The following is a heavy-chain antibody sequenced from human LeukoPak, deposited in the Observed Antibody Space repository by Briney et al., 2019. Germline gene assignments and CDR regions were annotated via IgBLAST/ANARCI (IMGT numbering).Heavy chain of an antibody. CDR2: INPNSGGT. CDR1: GYTFTAYY. D-gene: IGHD6-13*01. CDR3: ARGTAISSSRQIDV. Sequence: ASVKVSCKASGYTFTAYYVHWVRQAPGQGLEWMGWINPNSGGTNYAQNFQGRVTMTRDTSISTAYMELSRLTSDDTAIYYCARGTAISSSRQIDVWDQGTTVTVSS. V-gene: IGHV1-2*02. J-gene: IGHJ6*02.